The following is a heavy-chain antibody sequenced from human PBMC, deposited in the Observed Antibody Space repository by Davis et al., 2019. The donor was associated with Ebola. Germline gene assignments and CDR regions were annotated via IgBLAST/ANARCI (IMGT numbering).Heavy chain of an antibody. Sequence: SETLSLTCAVYGESFSGYYWSWIRQPPGKGLEWIGEINHSGSTNYNPSLKSRVTILVDTSKNQFSLKLSSVTAADTAVYYCARGLRGAAAGLGYWGQGNLVTVSS. CDR2: INHSGST. J-gene: IGHJ1*01. CDR3: ARGLRGAAAGLGY. CDR1: GESFSGYY. V-gene: IGHV4-34*01. D-gene: IGHD6-13*01.